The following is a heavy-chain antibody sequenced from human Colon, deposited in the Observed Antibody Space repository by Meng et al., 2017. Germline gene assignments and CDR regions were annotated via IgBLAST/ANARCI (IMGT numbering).Heavy chain of an antibody. CDR2: INPNSGGT. D-gene: IGHD4-23*01. CDR3: ARGIMSGNSLPPFDD. CDR1: GYTFTGYY. J-gene: IGHJ4*02. V-gene: IGHV1-2*06. Sequence: ASVKVSCKASGYTFTGYYMHWVRQAPGQGLEWLGRINPNSGGTKYGKKFEGRVTVTRDTSISSAHMELGSLRSGDTAVYYYARGIMSGNSLPPFDDWGQGTLVTVSS.